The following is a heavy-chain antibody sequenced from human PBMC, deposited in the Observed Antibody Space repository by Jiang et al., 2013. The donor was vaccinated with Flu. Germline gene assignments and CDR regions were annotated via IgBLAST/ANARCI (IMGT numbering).Heavy chain of an antibody. J-gene: IGHJ5*02. CDR3: ARDVKGYSYGQRWFDP. CDR2: SITVGAP. D-gene: IGHD5-18*01. CDR1: ISSGDYY. Sequence: ISSGDYYWSWIRQPPTGKAWSGLGTSITVGAPTTTRPSKSRVTISVDTSKNQFSLKLSSVTAADTAVYYCARDVKGYSYGQRWFDPWGQGTLVTVSS. V-gene: IGHV4-30-4*01.